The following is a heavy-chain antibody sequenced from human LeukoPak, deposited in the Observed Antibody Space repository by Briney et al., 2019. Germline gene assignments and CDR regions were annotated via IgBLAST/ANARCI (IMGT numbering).Heavy chain of an antibody. CDR2: INHSGST. CDR3: ARGRRYYYGSGSYYWFDP. J-gene: IGHJ5*02. Sequence: SETLSLTCAVYGGSFSGYYWSWIRQPPGKGLEWIGEINHSGSTNYNSSLKSRVTISVDTSKNQFSLKLSSVTAADTAVYYCARGRRYYYGSGSYYWFDPWGQGTLVTVSS. D-gene: IGHD3-10*01. CDR1: GGSFSGYY. V-gene: IGHV4-34*01.